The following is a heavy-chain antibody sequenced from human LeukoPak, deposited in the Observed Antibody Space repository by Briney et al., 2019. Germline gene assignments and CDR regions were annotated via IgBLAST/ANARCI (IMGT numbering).Heavy chain of an antibody. V-gene: IGHV4-39*01. J-gene: IGHJ4*02. D-gene: IGHD4-23*01. CDR2: LHYSGST. CDR3: ARGDRLHAGGNGPDY. Sequence: SETLSLTCIVSGGSIDSGSFSWAWIRQPPGEGLEWIGSLHYSGSTYYNPSLKSRVTISVDTSKNQFSLRLNSVAAADTAVYYCARGDRLHAGGNGPDYWGQGILVTVSS. CDR1: GGSIDSGSFS.